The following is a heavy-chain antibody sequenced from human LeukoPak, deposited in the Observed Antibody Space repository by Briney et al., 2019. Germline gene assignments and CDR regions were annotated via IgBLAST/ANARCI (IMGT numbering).Heavy chain of an antibody. CDR1: GYTFTGHY. CDR3: ARDVKKATRSLDY. CDR2: INPNSGGT. Sequence: ASVKVSCKASGYTFTGHYMHWVRQAPGQGLEWMGWINPNSGGTNYAQKFQGRVTMTRDTSISTAYMELSRLRSDDTAVYYCARDVKKATRSLDYWGQGTLVTVSS. V-gene: IGHV1-2*02. D-gene: IGHD5-12*01. J-gene: IGHJ4*02.